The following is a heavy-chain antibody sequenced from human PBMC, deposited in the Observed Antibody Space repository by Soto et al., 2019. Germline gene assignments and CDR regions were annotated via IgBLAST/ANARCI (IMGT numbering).Heavy chain of an antibody. V-gene: IGHV3-23*01. CDR1: GFTFSTYA. Sequence: EVQLLESGGGLVQPGGSLRLSCGASGFTFSTYAMSWVRQAPGKGLEWVSAISGSGGNTYYADSVKGRFTISRDDSKNTLYLQMNSLRAEDTAVYYCAKDIGDLRPTYDDDWGQGTLVTVSS. CDR2: ISGSGGNT. J-gene: IGHJ4*02. CDR3: AKDIGDLRPTYDDD. D-gene: IGHD4-17*01.